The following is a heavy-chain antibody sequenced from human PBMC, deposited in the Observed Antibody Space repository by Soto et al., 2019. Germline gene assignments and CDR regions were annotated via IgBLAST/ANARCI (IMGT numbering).Heavy chain of an antibody. CDR1: GFTFSTST. CDR2: ISSSSTYT. Sequence: LRLSCAASGFTFSTSTMNWVRQAPGQGLEWVSSISSSSTYTYYAASVKGRFTISRDNAKNSLYLQMNSLRAEDTAVYYCARVGSPGYCSGGYCPPPDYWGQGTLVTVSS. J-gene: IGHJ4*02. CDR3: ARVGSPGYCSGGYCPPPDY. V-gene: IGHV3-21*01. D-gene: IGHD2-15*01.